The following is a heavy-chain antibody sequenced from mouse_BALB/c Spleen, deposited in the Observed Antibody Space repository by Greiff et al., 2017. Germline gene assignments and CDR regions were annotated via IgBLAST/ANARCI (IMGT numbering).Heavy chain of an antibody. Sequence: DVHLVESGGGLVQPGGSLKLSCAASGFTFSSYTMSWVRQTPEKRLEWVAYISNGGGSTYYPDTVKGRFTISRDNAKNTLYLQMSSLKSEDTAMYYCARHYRYDYFDYWGQGTTLTVSS. D-gene: IGHD2-14*01. J-gene: IGHJ2*01. CDR2: ISNGGGST. V-gene: IGHV5-12-2*01. CDR1: GFTFSSYT. CDR3: ARHYRYDYFDY.